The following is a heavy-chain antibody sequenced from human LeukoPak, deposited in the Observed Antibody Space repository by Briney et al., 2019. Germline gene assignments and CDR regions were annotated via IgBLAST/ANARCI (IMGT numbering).Heavy chain of an antibody. D-gene: IGHD3-9*01. J-gene: IGHJ5*01. CDR3: VRDWDHFDFDS. Sequence: GGSLRLSCAASGFAFSNYWMHWVRQAPGRGLVWVSRIKGDGSHTIYADSVKGRFTISRDNAKNTLYLQMKSLRAEDTAVYYCVRDWDHFDFDSWGQGTLVTVSS. V-gene: IGHV3-74*01. CDR2: IKGDGSHT. CDR1: GFAFSNYW.